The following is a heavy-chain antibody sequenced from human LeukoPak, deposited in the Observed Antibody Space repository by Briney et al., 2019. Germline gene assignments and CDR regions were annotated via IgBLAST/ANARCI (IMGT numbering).Heavy chain of an antibody. D-gene: IGHD5-12*01. Sequence: ASETLSLTCAVYGGSFSGYYWSWIRQPPGKGLEWIGEINHSGSTNYNPSLKSRVTISVDTSKNQFSLKLSSVTAADTAVYYCARRSGYSGYDPFYYFDYWGQGTLVTVSS. CDR3: ARRSGYSGYDPFYYFDY. CDR1: GGSFSGYY. J-gene: IGHJ4*02. CDR2: INHSGST. V-gene: IGHV4-34*01.